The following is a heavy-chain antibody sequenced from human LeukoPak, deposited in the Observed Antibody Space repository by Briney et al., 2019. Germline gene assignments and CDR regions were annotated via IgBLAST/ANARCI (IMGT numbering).Heavy chain of an antibody. CDR3: ARGPYSSAWYRGDY. CDR2: INPNSGAT. D-gene: IGHD6-19*01. V-gene: IGHV1-2*02. J-gene: IGHJ4*02. CDR1: GGTFSSYA. Sequence: GSSVKVSCKASGGTFSSYAISWVRQAPGQGLEYMGWINPNSGATNYAQKFQGRVTMTRDTSINTAYMELTRLRSDDTAVYYCARGPYSSAWYRGDYWGQGTLVTVSS.